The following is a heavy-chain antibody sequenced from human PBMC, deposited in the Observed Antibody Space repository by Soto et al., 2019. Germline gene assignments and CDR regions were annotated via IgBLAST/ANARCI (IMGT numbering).Heavy chain of an antibody. J-gene: IGHJ4*02. Sequence: GASVKVSCKASGGTFSSYAISWVRQAPGQGLEWMGGIIPIFGTANYAQKFQGRVTITADESTSTAYMELSSLRSEDTAVYYCARVPQTVDYFDYWGQGTLVTVSS. V-gene: IGHV1-69*13. D-gene: IGHD4-4*01. CDR1: GGTFSSYA. CDR2: IIPIFGTA. CDR3: ARVPQTVDYFDY.